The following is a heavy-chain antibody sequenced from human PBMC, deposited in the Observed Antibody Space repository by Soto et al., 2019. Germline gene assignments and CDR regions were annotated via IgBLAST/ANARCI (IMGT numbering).Heavy chain of an antibody. D-gene: IGHD2-15*01. Sequence: EVQLVESGGGLIQPGGSLRLSCAASGFSVSSNYISWVRQAPGKGLEWVSIIYSGGSTYYVDSVKGRFTISRDNSKNTVYLQMNSLRAEDTAVYYCARDCSGGSCTSGYFNYYGMDVWGQGTTVTVSS. CDR3: ARDCSGGSCTSGYFNYYGMDV. CDR2: IYSGGST. V-gene: IGHV3-53*01. J-gene: IGHJ6*02. CDR1: GFSVSSNY.